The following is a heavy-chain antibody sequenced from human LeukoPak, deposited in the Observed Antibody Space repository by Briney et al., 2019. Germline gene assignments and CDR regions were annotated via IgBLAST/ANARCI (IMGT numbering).Heavy chain of an antibody. V-gene: IGHV3-48*04. J-gene: IGHJ4*02. CDR1: GFTFSSYA. Sequence: PGGSLRLSCAASGFTFSSYAMSWVRQAPGKGLEWVSYISSSGSSIYYADSVKGRFTISRDNAKNSLYLQMNSLRAEDTAVYYCARGTMFPYYFDYWGQGTLVTVSS. D-gene: IGHD3-10*02. CDR3: ARGTMFPYYFDY. CDR2: ISSSGSSI.